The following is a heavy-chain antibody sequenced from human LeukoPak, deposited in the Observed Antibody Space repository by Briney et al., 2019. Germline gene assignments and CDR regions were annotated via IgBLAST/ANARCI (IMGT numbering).Heavy chain of an antibody. Sequence: KPSETLSLTCTVSGGSISSSSYSWGWIRQPPGKGLEWIGSIYYSGTTYYNPSLKSRVTISVDTSKIQFSLKLSSVAATDTAVYFCARLRFDFWSGYTHPYFDYWGQGTLATVSS. CDR1: GGSISSSSYS. J-gene: IGHJ4*02. V-gene: IGHV4-39*01. CDR3: ARLRFDFWSGYTHPYFDY. D-gene: IGHD3-3*01. CDR2: IYYSGTT.